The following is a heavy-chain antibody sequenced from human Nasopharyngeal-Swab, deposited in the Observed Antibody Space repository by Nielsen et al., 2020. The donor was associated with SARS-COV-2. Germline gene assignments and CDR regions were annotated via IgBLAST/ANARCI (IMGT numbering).Heavy chain of an antibody. Sequence: SVKVSCKASGFTFTSSAMQWVRQARGQRLEWIGWIVVGSGNTNYAQKFQERVTITRDMSTSTAYMELSSLRSEDTAVYYCARGGVGPVGGALDYWGQGTLVTVSS. CDR2: IVVGSGNT. D-gene: IGHD1-26*01. CDR3: ARGGVGPVGGALDY. J-gene: IGHJ4*02. V-gene: IGHV1-58*02. CDR1: GFTFTSSA.